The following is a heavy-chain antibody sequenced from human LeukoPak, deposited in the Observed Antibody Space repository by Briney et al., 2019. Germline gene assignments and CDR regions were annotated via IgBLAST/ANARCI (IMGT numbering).Heavy chain of an antibody. J-gene: IGHJ4*02. Sequence: GGSLRLSCAASGFIVSDNYMSWVRQAPGKGLEWVSTISGSGGSTYYADSVKGRFTISRDNSKNTLYLQMNSLRAEDTAVFYCAKWRFGEYYFDYWGQGTLVTVSS. CDR1: GFIVSDNY. CDR2: ISGSGGST. V-gene: IGHV3-23*01. CDR3: AKWRFGEYYFDY. D-gene: IGHD3-10*01.